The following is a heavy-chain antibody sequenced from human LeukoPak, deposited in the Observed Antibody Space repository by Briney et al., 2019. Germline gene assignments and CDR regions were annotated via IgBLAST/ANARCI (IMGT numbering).Heavy chain of an antibody. J-gene: IGHJ4*02. D-gene: IGHD5-18*01. CDR1: GYSFTSYW. Sequence: GESLKISCKGSGYSFTSYWIGWVRQMPGKGLEWMGIIYPGDSDTRYSPSFQGQVTISADKSISTAYLQWSSLKASDTAMYYCARLDPPTAMAPAYYFDYWGQGTLVTVSS. CDR3: ARLDPPTAMAPAYYFDY. V-gene: IGHV5-51*01. CDR2: IYPGDSDT.